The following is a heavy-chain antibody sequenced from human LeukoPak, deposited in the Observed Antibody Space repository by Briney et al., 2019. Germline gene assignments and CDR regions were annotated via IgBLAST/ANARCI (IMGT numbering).Heavy chain of an antibody. J-gene: IGHJ3*02. CDR2: SHKSGST. D-gene: IGHD3-9*01. CDR3: ARAPGVYYDILTGYLAAAFDI. Sequence: SETLSLTCTVSGGSISNYFWTWIRQPPGKTLEWIGCSHKSGSTNYNPSLKSRVTISVDTSKNQFSLKLSSVTAADTAVYYCARAPGVYYDILTGYLAAAFDIWGQGTMVTVSS. V-gene: IGHV4-59*08. CDR1: GGSISNYF.